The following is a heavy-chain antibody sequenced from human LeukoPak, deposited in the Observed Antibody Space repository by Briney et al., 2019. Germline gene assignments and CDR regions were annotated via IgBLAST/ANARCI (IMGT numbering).Heavy chain of an antibody. D-gene: IGHD7-27*01. CDR2: ITASGTAM. Sequence: GGSLRLSCAASGFTFSSYSMNWVRQAPGKGLEWVSHITASGTAMFYADSVKGRFTISRDNAKNSLYLQMNSLRAEDTAVYYCARGHWGLDVWGQGTTVTVSS. CDR3: ARGHWGLDV. V-gene: IGHV3-48*01. J-gene: IGHJ6*02. CDR1: GFTFSSYS.